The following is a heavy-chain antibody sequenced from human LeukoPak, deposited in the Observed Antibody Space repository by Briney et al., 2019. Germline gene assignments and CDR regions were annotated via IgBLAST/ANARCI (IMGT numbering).Heavy chain of an antibody. D-gene: IGHD4-17*01. CDR1: GYTFTSYG. V-gene: IGHV1-18*01. CDR2: IRAYNGNT. Sequence: GASVKVSCKXSGYTFTSYGISWVRQAPGQGLEWMGWIRAYNGNTNYAQKLQGRVTMTTDTSTSTAYMELRSLRSDDTAVYYCAREIYGDYGRWFDPWGQGTLVTVSS. CDR3: AREIYGDYGRWFDP. J-gene: IGHJ5*02.